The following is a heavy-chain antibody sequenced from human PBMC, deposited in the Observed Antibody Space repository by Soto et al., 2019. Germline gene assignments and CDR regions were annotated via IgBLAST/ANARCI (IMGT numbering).Heavy chain of an antibody. CDR2: ISGYNGHT. J-gene: IGHJ6*02. D-gene: IGHD3-3*01. Sequence: QVQLVQSGPEVKKPGASVTVSCKASGYTFTSFGLAWVRQARGQGLQWLGWISGYNGHTNYAQKFQDRVTLTTDKSTKTAYMEQRSMRYDDSAVYYCARYAVFGADISPKYNYGVDVWGQGTTVTVSS. CDR1: GYTFTSFG. CDR3: ARYAVFGADISPKYNYGVDV. V-gene: IGHV1-18*01.